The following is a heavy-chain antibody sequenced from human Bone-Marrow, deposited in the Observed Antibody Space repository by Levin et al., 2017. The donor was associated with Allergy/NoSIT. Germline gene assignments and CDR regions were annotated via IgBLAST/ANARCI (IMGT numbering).Heavy chain of an antibody. J-gene: IGHJ4*02. CDR1: GFDFGEHE. V-gene: IGHV3-72*01. CDR3: AKPRGGCIQD. CDR2: IRNKAFSYTT. D-gene: IGHD2-15*01. Sequence: GGSLRLSCAASGFDFGEHEMDWVRQAPGKGLEWIGRIRNKAFSYTTEYAAAVRGRFTISREDSKNAVHLQMNSLQAEDTARYYCAKPRGGCIQDWGQGILVTVSS.